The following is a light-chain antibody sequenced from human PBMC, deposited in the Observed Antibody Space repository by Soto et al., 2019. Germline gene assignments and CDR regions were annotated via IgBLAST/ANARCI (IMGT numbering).Light chain of an antibody. J-gene: IGKJ4*01. CDR2: DAS. Sequence: DIQMTQSPSSLSASVGDRVTITCQASQDISNYLNWYQQKPGKAPKLLIYDASNLETGVPSRFSGSGAGTDFTFTISSLQPEDIATYYCQQYDNLPFGGGTKVVIK. CDR3: QQYDNLP. V-gene: IGKV1-33*01. CDR1: QDISNY.